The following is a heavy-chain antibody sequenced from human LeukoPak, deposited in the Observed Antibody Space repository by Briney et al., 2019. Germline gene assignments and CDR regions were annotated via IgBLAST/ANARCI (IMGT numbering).Heavy chain of an antibody. V-gene: IGHV3-33*01. D-gene: IGHD3-22*01. Sequence: GGSLRLSCAASGFTFSSYGMHWVRQAPGKGLEWVAVIWYDGSNKYYADSVKGRFTISRDNSKNTLYLQMNSLRAEDTAVYYRARDYYDTHFDYWGQGTLVTVSS. CDR1: GFTFSSYG. CDR3: ARDYYDTHFDY. CDR2: IWYDGSNK. J-gene: IGHJ4*02.